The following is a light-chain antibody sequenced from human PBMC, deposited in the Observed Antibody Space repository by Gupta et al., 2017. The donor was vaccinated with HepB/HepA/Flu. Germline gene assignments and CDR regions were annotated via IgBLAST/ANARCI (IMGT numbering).Light chain of an antibody. J-gene: IGKJ1*01. CDR2: RAS. CDR1: QSISNW. V-gene: IGKV1-5*03. CDR3: QQDYLYWT. Sequence: DIQMTQSPSTLSASVGDRVTITCRASQSISNWLAWYQQKPGKAPKLLISRASNLESGVPSRFSGSGYEKEFSLTSSRRRHDDCASYYRQQDYLYWTFGQGTKVEMK.